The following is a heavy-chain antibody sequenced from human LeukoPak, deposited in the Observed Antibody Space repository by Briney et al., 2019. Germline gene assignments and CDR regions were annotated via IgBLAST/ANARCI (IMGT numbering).Heavy chain of an antibody. Sequence: GASVKVSCKASGGTFASYAISWVRQAPGQGLEWMGRIIPILGIANYAQKFQGRVTITADKSTSTAYMELSSLRSEDTAVYYCANGPPVGDTAILYYFDYWGQGTLVTVSS. V-gene: IGHV1-69*04. D-gene: IGHD5-18*01. J-gene: IGHJ4*02. CDR1: GGTFASYA. CDR2: IIPILGIA. CDR3: ANGPPVGDTAILYYFDY.